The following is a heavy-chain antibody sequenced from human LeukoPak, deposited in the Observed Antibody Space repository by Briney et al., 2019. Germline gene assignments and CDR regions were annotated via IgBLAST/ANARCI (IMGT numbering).Heavy chain of an antibody. CDR1: GGSFSGHY. J-gene: IGHJ5*01. D-gene: IGHD3-10*01. CDR3: ARRPRGVIIKSWFDS. CDR2: INHSGST. V-gene: IGHV4-34*01. Sequence: PSETLSLTCAVYGGSFSGHYWSWIRQPPGKGLEWIGEINHSGSTNYNPSLKSRVTILLDTSKNQFSLNLRSVTAADTAVYYCARRPRGVIIKSWFDSWGQGTLVTVSS.